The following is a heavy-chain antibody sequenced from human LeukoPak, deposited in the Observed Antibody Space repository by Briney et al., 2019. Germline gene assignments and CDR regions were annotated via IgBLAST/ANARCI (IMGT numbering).Heavy chain of an antibody. Sequence: ASVKVSCKASGYTFTSYAMNWVRQAPGQGLEWMGWINTNTGNPTYAQGFTGRFVFSLDTSVSTAYLQISSLKAEDTAVYYCGRKTDSSGYYYGDYYGMDVWGQGTTVTVSS. CDR2: INTNTGNP. D-gene: IGHD3-22*01. J-gene: IGHJ6*02. V-gene: IGHV7-4-1*02. CDR3: GRKTDSSGYYYGDYYGMDV. CDR1: GYTFTSYA.